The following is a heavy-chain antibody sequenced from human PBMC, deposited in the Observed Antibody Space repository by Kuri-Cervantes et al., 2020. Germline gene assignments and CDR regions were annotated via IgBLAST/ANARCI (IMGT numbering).Heavy chain of an antibody. D-gene: IGHD2-15*01. Sequence: GESLKISCAASGFTISSNYMSWVRQAPGKGLEWVSYISSSSSTIYYADSVKGRFTISRDNAKNSLYLQMNSLRDEDTAVYYCARDRGGYCSGGSCYGPEYFFDYWGQGALVTVSS. CDR3: ARDRGGYCSGGSCYGPEYFFDY. CDR1: GFTISSNY. V-gene: IGHV3-48*02. CDR2: ISSSSSTI. J-gene: IGHJ4*02.